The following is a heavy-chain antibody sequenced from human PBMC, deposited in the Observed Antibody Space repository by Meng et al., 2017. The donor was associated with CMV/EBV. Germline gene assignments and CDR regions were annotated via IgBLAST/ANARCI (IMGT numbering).Heavy chain of an antibody. CDR1: GFTFSSYS. V-gene: IGHV3-21*01. J-gene: IGHJ6*02. CDR3: ARDGIVVVVAATSYYGMDV. Sequence: GGSLRLSCAASGFTFSSYSMNWVRQAPGKGLEWVSSISSSSSYIYYADSVKGRFTISRDNAKNSLYLQMNSLRAEDTAVYYCARDGIVVVVAATSYYGMDVWGQGTTVNVSS. D-gene: IGHD2-15*01. CDR2: ISSSSSYI.